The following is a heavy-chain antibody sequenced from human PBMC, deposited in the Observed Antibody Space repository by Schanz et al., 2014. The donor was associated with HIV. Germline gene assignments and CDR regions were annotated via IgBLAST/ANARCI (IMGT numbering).Heavy chain of an antibody. CDR3: ARGRSGYCSGGSCPYGRYYFDY. Sequence: QVQLVQSGAEVKKPGASVKVSCKASGYTFTGYYMHWVRQAPGQGLEWMGWLNPNSGGTNYAQKCQGRVTMTRDTSISTAYMELSRLRSDDTAVYYCARGRSGYCSGGSCPYGRYYFDYWGQGTLVTVSS. J-gene: IGHJ4*02. CDR2: LNPNSGGT. V-gene: IGHV1-2*02. D-gene: IGHD2-15*01. CDR1: GYTFTGYY.